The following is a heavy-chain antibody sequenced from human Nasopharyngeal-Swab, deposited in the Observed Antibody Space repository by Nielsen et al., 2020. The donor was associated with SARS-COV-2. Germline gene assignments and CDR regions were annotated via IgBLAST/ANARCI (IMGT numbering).Heavy chain of an antibody. CDR3: AKDLYSSSWWRGYFDY. D-gene: IGHD6-13*01. Sequence: GGSLRLSCAASGFTFSSYSMNWVRQAPGKGLEWVSYISSSSSTIYYADSVKGRFTISRDNSKNTLYLQMNSLGAEDTAVYYCAKDLYSSSWWRGYFDYWGQGTLVTVSS. V-gene: IGHV3-48*01. CDR1: GFTFSSYS. CDR2: ISSSSSTI. J-gene: IGHJ4*02.